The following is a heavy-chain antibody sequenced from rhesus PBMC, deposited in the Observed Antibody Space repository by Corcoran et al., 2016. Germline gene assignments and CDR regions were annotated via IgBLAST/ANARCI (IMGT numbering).Heavy chain of an antibody. CDR3: ARRRYSGSWRGFDY. Sequence: QVQLQESGPAVVKPSETLSLTCTVSGASITSAYDWSWIRQSPGKGLEWIGYIHGSSGTTNYNSTLESRVTISKDTSKNQFSLKLNSMTTADTAVYFCARRRYSGSWRGFDYWGQGVLVTVSS. CDR1: GASITSAYD. D-gene: IGHD6-25*01. CDR2: IHGSSGTT. V-gene: IGHV4S7*01. J-gene: IGHJ4*01.